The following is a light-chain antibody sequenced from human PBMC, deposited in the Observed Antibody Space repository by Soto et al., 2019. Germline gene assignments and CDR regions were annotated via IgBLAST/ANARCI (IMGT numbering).Light chain of an antibody. CDR1: PSVTNY. V-gene: IGKV3-11*01. CDR3: QQRNIWPPVT. CDR2: GAF. Sequence: EIVLTQSPATLSLSPGERATLSCRASPSVTNYLAWYQQKPDQAPRLVIYGAFNRATGIPARFSGSGSGTDFTLTISSLEPEDFAVYYCQQRNIWPPVTFGQGTRLEI. J-gene: IGKJ5*01.